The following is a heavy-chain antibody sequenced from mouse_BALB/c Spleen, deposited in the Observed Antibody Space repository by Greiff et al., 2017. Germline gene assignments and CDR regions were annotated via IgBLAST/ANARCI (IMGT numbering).Heavy chain of an antibody. J-gene: IGHJ3*01. CDR1: GYSITSGYY. CDR2: ISYDGSN. D-gene: IGHD2-14*01. V-gene: IGHV3-6*02. CDR3: AREGYGFAY. Sequence: EVQLQESGPGLVKPSQSLSLTCSVTGYSITSGYYWNWIRQFPGNKLEWMGYISYDGSNNYNPSLKNRISITRDTSKNQFFLKLNSVTTEDTATYYCAREGYGFAYWGQGTLVTVSA.